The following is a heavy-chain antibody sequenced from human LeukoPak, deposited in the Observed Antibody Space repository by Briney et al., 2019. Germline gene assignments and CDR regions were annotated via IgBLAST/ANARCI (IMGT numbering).Heavy chain of an antibody. CDR3: ARDHYDILTGYTEIDY. Sequence: SETLSLTCTVSGGSISSYYWSWIRQPAGKGLEWIGRIYTSGSTNYNPSLKSRVTMSVDTSKNQSSLKLSSVTAADTAVYYCARDHYDILTGYTEIDYWGQGTLVTVSS. CDR1: GGSISSYY. V-gene: IGHV4-4*07. D-gene: IGHD3-9*01. CDR2: IYTSGST. J-gene: IGHJ4*02.